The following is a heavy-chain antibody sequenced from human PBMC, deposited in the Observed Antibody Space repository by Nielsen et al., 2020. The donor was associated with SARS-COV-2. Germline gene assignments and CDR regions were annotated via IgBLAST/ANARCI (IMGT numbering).Heavy chain of an antibody. D-gene: IGHD2-2*02. CDR1: GYSFTNYA. Sequence: ASVKVSCKASGYSFTNYAMNWVRQAPGQGLQWMGWINTNTGNPTYAQGFTGRFVFSLDTSVSTAFLQISSLKAGDTAVYYCARVRYCSSTSCYIRGYNWFDPWGQGTLVTVSS. CDR3: ARVRYCSSTSCYIRGYNWFDP. J-gene: IGHJ5*02. V-gene: IGHV7-4-1*02. CDR2: INTNTGNP.